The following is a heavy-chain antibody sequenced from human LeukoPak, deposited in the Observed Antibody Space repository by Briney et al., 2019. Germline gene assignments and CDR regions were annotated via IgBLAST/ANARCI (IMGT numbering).Heavy chain of an antibody. CDR1: GFTFSSYS. CDR3: AREVTMIVVAAFDY. V-gene: IGHV3-21*01. CDR2: ISSSSSYI. J-gene: IGHJ4*02. Sequence: GGSLRLSCAASGFTFSSYSMNWVRQAPGKGLEWVSSISSSSSYIYYADSVKGRFTISRDNAKNSLYLQMDSLRAEDTAVYYCAREVTMIVVAAFDYRGQGTLVTVSS. D-gene: IGHD3-22*01.